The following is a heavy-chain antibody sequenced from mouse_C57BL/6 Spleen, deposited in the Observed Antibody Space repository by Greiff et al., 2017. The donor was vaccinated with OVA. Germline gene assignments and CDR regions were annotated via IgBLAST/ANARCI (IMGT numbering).Heavy chain of an antibody. CDR3: SNSAYAMDY. J-gene: IGHJ4*01. CDR2: IYPGDGDT. CDR1: GYAFSSSW. V-gene: IGHV1-82*01. Sequence: VKLQESGPELVKPGASVKISCKASGYAFSSSWMNWVKQRPGKGLEWIGRIYPGDGDTNYNGKFKGKATLTADKSSSTAYMQLSSLTSEDSAVYFCSNSAYAMDYWGQGTSVTVSS.